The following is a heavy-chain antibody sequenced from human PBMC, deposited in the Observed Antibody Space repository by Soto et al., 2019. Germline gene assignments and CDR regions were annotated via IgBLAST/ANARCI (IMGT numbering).Heavy chain of an antibody. CDR2: INPNSGGT. J-gene: IGHJ3*02. V-gene: IGHV1-2*04. CDR1: GYTFTGYY. D-gene: IGHD6-6*01. Sequence: GASVKVSCKASGYTFTGYYIHWVRQAPGQGLEWMGWINPNSGGTNYAQKFQGWVTMTRDTSISTAYMELSRLRSDDTAVYYCARDRAYSSSSKLGSAFDIWGQGTMVTVS. CDR3: ARDRAYSSSSKLGSAFDI.